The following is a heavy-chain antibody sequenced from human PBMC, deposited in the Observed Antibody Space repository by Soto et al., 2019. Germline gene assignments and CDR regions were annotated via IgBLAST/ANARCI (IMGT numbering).Heavy chain of an antibody. J-gene: IGHJ4*02. CDR1: GYTFTSYG. CDR2: ISAYNGNT. D-gene: IGHD6-13*01. CDR3: ATEAAAGTLDY. Sequence: QVQLVQSGAEVKKPGASVKVSCKASGYTFTSYGISWVRQAPGQGLEWMGWISAYNGNTNYAQKLQGRVTMTTDTPTSTAYMELRSLISNDTAVYYCATEAAAGTLDYWGQGTLVTVSS. V-gene: IGHV1-18*01.